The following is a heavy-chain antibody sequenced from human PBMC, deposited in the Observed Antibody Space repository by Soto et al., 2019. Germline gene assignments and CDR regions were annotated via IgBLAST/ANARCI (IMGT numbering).Heavy chain of an antibody. CDR3: ARSIRGPRRFNGMDV. CDR2: IERDDDDK. CDR1: GFSLTSPGLC. Sequence: GSGPTLVNPTETLTLTCTFSGFSLTSPGLCVSWIRQSPGKALEWLALIERDDDDKYYSTSLKTRLTISKDTRKNQVVLTMANMEPADTATYYCARSIRGPRRFNGMDVWGQGTTVTVSS. V-gene: IGHV2-70*13. D-gene: IGHD1-20*01. J-gene: IGHJ6*02.